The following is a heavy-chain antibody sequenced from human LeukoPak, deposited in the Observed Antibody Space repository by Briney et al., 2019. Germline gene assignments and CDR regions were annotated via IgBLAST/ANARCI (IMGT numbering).Heavy chain of an antibody. J-gene: IGHJ4*02. CDR2: IYYRGST. CDR3: AREYSGYVTHWGYFDY. V-gene: IGHV4-59*01. Sequence: SETLSLTCTVSGGSISSYYWSWIRQPPGKGLEWIGYIYYRGSTNYNPSLKSRVTISVDTSKNQFSLKLSSVTAADTAVYYCAREYSGYVTHWGYFDYWGQGALVTVSS. CDR1: GGSISSYY. D-gene: IGHD5-12*01.